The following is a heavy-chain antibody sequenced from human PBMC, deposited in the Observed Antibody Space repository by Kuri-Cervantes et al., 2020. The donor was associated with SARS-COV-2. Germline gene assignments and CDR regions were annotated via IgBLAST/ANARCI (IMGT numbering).Heavy chain of an antibody. V-gene: IGHV3-7*01. CDR1: GFTLSSYW. Sequence: GESLKISCAASGFTLSSYWMSWVRQAPGKGLEWVANIKQDGSEKYYVDSVKGRFTISRDNAKNSLYLQMNSLRAEDTAVYYCARGGGSYCAYWGQGTLVTVSS. CDR3: ARGGGSYCAY. D-gene: IGHD1-26*01. CDR2: IKQDGSEK. J-gene: IGHJ4*02.